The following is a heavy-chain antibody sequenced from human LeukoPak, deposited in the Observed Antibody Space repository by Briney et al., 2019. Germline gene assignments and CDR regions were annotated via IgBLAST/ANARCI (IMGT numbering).Heavy chain of an antibody. Sequence: GGSLRLSCAASGFTFSSYAMHWVRQAPGKGLEYVSAISSNGGSTYYANSVKGRFTISRDNSKNTLYLQMNSLRAGDTAVYYCARAQGWWWLRSVYYYYGMDVWGQGTTVTVSS. CDR1: GFTFSSYA. V-gene: IGHV3-64*01. D-gene: IGHD5-12*01. J-gene: IGHJ6*02. CDR3: ARAQGWWWLRSVYYYYGMDV. CDR2: ISSNGGST.